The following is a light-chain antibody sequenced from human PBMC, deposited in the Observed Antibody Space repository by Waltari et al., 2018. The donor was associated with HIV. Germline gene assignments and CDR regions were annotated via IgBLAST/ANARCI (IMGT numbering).Light chain of an antibody. CDR3: QQYGNSQA. V-gene: IGKV3-20*01. J-gene: IGKJ1*01. CDR1: QSVSSSY. CDR2: GAS. Sequence: PGERATLSCRASQSVSSSYLAWYQQKPGQAPRLLIYGASSRATGIPDRFSGSGSGTDFTLTISRLEPEDFAVYYCQQYGNSQAFGQGTKVEIK.